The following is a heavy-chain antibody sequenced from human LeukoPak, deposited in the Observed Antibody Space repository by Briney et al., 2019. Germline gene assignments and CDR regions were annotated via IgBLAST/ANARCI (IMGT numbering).Heavy chain of an antibody. CDR3: AYYSDTSL. Sequence: GGSLRLSCAASGFTFSSYAMHWVRQAPGKGLEWVSAISGSGGGTYYADSVKGRFTVSRDNSKDTLYLQMNSLRAEDTAVYYCAYYSDTSLWGQGTLVTVSS. CDR1: GFTFSSYA. J-gene: IGHJ4*02. CDR2: ISGSGGGT. D-gene: IGHD3-22*01. V-gene: IGHV3-23*01.